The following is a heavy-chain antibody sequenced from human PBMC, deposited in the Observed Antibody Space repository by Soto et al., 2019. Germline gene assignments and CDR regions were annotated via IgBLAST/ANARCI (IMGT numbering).Heavy chain of an antibody. CDR3: AAEMATILTAFDI. CDR1: GGTFSSYA. V-gene: IGHV1-69*13. D-gene: IGHD5-12*01. J-gene: IGHJ3*02. Sequence: SVKVSCKASGGTFSSYAISWVLQAPGQGLEWMGGIIPIFGTANYAQKFQGRVTITADESTSTAYMELSSLRSEDTAVYYCAAEMATILTAFDIWGQGTMVTVSS. CDR2: IIPIFGTA.